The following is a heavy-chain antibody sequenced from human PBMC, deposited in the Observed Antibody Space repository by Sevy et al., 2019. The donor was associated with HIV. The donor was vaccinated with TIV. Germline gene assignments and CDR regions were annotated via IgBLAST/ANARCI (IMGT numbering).Heavy chain of an antibody. CDR3: ARDGMRSIAAAGTGWFDP. CDR1: GFTFSSYW. J-gene: IGHJ5*02. D-gene: IGHD6-13*01. Sequence: GSLRLSCAASGFTFSSYWMSWVRQAPGKGLEWVANIKQDGSEKYYVDSVKGRFTISRDNAKNSLYLQMHSLRAEDTAVYYCARDGMRSIAAAGTGWFDPWGQGTLVTVSS. CDR2: IKQDGSEK. V-gene: IGHV3-7*03.